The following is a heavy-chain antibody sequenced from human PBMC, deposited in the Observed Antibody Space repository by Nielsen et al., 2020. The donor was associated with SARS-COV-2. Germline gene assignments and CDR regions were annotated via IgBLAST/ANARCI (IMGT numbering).Heavy chain of an antibody. CDR2: MYTSGTS. Sequence: SETLSLTCTVSGGSISSSSYYWGWIRQPAGKGLEWIGRMYTSGTSNYNPSLRSRVTMSLDTAKNQFSLKLSSVTAADTAVYYCARSSSYASAWFVSWGQGTLVTVSS. CDR3: ARSSSYASAWFVS. V-gene: IGHV4-61*02. D-gene: IGHD2-2*01. CDR1: GGSISSSSYY. J-gene: IGHJ5*01.